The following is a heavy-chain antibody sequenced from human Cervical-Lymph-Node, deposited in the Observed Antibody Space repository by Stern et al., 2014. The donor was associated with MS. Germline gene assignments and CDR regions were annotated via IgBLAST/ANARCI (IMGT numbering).Heavy chain of an antibody. CDR2: ISSGGKT. CDR1: GFTFSDYY. V-gene: IGHV3-11*01. CDR3: ARESGTFDS. J-gene: IGHJ4*02. D-gene: IGHD3-10*01. Sequence: VQLLESGGGLVKPGESLRLSCSASGFTFSDYYMSWIRQPPGKGLEWISYISSGGKTYYADSVKGRFTISRDNAKNSLYLQIKSLRAEDTAVYYCARESGTFDSWGQGTLVTVSS.